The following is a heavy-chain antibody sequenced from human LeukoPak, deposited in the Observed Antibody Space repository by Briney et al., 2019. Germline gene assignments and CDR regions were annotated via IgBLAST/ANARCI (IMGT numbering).Heavy chain of an antibody. V-gene: IGHV1-8*01. Sequence: ASVKVSCKASGYTFTSYDINWVRQATGQGLEWMGWMNPNSGNTGYARKFQGRVTMTRNTSISTAYMELSSLRSEDTAVYCCARLHQPRINGYSSTDYWGQGTLVTVSS. CDR2: MNPNSGNT. CDR3: ARLHQPRINGYSSTDY. J-gene: IGHJ4*02. D-gene: IGHD6-19*01. CDR1: GYTFTSYD.